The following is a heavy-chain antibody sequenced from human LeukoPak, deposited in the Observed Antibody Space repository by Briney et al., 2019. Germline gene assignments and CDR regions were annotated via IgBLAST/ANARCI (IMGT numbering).Heavy chain of an antibody. CDR1: GFDFSIYG. V-gene: IGHV3-21*01. CDR2: INSRGNYI. D-gene: IGHD3-10*01. Sequence: GGSLRLSCAASGFDFSIYGMNWVRQAPGKGLEWVSSINSRGNYIYYSDSLKGRFTISRDNARSSLYLQMNSLRAEDTAVYYCARDSRQPTGGDYWGQGTLVTVSS. CDR3: ARDSRQPTGGDY. J-gene: IGHJ4*02.